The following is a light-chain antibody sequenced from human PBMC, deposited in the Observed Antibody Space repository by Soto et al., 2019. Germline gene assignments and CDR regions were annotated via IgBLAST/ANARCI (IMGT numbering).Light chain of an antibody. V-gene: IGKV1-5*03. Sequence: DIQMTQSPSTLSASVGDRVTITCRASQSINNWLAWYQQKPGKAPKLLIYVASSLVSGVPSRFSGSGSGTEFTLTISSLQPDDFAAYYCQQYDSDSSTFGQGTKLDI. CDR3: QQYDSDSST. J-gene: IGKJ2*01. CDR1: QSINNW. CDR2: VAS.